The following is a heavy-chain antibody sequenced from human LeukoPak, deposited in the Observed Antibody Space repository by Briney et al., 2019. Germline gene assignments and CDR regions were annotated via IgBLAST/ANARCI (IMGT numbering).Heavy chain of an antibody. D-gene: IGHD2-15*01. J-gene: IGHJ2*01. CDR2: IYTSGST. V-gene: IGHV4-4*07. CDR3: ARDNIVVVVAATTGWYFDL. Sequence: SETLSLTCTVSGGSISSYYWSWIRQPAGKGLEWIGRIYTSGSTNYNPSLKSRVTMSVDTSKNQFSLKLSSVTAADTAVYYCARDNIVVVVAATTGWYFDLWGRGTLVTVSS. CDR1: GGSISSYY.